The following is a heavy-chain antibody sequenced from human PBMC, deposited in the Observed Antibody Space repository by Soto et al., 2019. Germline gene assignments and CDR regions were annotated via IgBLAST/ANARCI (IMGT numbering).Heavy chain of an antibody. J-gene: IGHJ6*03. D-gene: IGHD2-2*02. Sequence: EVQLVESGGGLVQPGGSLRLSCAASGFTFSSYWMHWLRQAPGKGLVWVSRINSDGSSTSYADSVKGRFTISRDNAKNTLYLQMNSLRAEDTAVYYCARRIGGPGYCSSTSCYSYYMDVWGKGTTVTVSS. CDR1: GFTFSSYW. CDR3: ARRIGGPGYCSSTSCYSYYMDV. CDR2: INSDGSST. V-gene: IGHV3-74*01.